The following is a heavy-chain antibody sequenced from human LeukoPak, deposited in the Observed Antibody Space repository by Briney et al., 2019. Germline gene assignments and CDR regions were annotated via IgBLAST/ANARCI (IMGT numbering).Heavy chain of an antibody. Sequence: PSQTLSLTCSVSGDSISSGNYCWTWIRQPAGKGLEWIGRIYSTGSTNYNPSLKSRVTISVDTSKNQFSLRLSSVTAADTAVYYCARVTTGGYYNCWGQGTLVTVS. V-gene: IGHV4-61*02. J-gene: IGHJ4*02. CDR1: GDSISSGNYC. CDR2: IYSTGST. CDR3: ARVTTGGYYNC. D-gene: IGHD3-22*01.